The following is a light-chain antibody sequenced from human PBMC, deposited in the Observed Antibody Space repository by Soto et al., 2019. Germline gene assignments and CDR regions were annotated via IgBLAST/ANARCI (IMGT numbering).Light chain of an antibody. V-gene: IGKV1-39*01. CDR1: QSISSY. CDR3: QQSYSTPGT. Sequence: DIRMTQSPSSLSASVGDRVTITCRASQSISSYLNWYQQKPGKAPKLLIYAASSLQSGVLSRFSGSGSGTDFTLTISSLQPEDFATYYCQQSYSTPGTFGQGTKVDIK. J-gene: IGKJ1*01. CDR2: AAS.